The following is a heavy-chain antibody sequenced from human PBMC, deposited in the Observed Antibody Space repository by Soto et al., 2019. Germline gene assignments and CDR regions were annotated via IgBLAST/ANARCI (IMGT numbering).Heavy chain of an antibody. CDR1: GCTFSSYA. CDR3: ARDNGNYGDPAGGQDSSYYYYGMDV. D-gene: IGHD4-17*01. Sequence: QVQLGQAGAEVKKPGSSVKVSCKASGCTFSSYAISWVRQAPGQGLEWMGGISPIFGTANYAQKFQGRGTITADEYTSTAYMELSSLRSEDTDVYYCARDNGNYGDPAGGQDSSYYYYGMDVWGQGTTVTVSS. V-gene: IGHV1-69*01. CDR2: ISPIFGTA. J-gene: IGHJ6*02.